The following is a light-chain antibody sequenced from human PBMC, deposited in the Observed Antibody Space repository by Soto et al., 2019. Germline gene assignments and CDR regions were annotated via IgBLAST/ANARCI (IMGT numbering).Light chain of an antibody. CDR2: NNN. Sequence: QSVLTQPPSASGTPGQRVTISCSGSSSNIGSHVVYWYQQLAGTAPKLPKYNNNQRPSGVPDRFSGYKSGTSASLAISGLQSEDEADYYCAVWDDSLDGWVFGGGTKLTVL. J-gene: IGLJ3*02. V-gene: IGLV1-44*01. CDR3: AVWDDSLDGWV. CDR1: SSNIGSHV.